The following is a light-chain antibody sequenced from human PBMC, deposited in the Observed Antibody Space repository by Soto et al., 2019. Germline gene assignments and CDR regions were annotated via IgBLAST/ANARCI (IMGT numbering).Light chain of an antibody. V-gene: IGKV3-20*01. J-gene: IGKJ2*01. CDR3: HQYGTAPYT. CDR2: GAS. Sequence: EVVLTQSPGTVSVSPGERATLSCRASQRVSSTYLVWYQHKPGQAPRLLIYGASTRATGIPDRFSGSGSETDFTLSIDRLEPEDSAVYYCHQYGTAPYTFGQGTKVDIK. CDR1: QRVSSTY.